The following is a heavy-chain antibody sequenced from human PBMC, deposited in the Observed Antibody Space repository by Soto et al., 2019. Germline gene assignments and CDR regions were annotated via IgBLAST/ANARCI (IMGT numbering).Heavy chain of an antibody. Sequence: QVQLVQSGAEVKKPGSSVKVSCKASGGTFSSYAISWVRQAPGQGLEWMGGIIPIFGTANYAQKFQGRVTITADESTSTAYMELSSLRSEDTAVYYCARAPPKFDGIAVADDNWFDPWGQGTLVTVSS. V-gene: IGHV1-69*01. D-gene: IGHD6-19*01. J-gene: IGHJ5*02. CDR3: ARAPPKFDGIAVADDNWFDP. CDR1: GGTFSSYA. CDR2: IIPIFGTA.